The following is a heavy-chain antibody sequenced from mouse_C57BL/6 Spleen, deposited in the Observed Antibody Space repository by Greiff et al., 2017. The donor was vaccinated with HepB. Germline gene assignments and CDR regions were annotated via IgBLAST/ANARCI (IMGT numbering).Heavy chain of an antibody. J-gene: IGHJ2*01. CDR3: AREKDGYDGHYFDY. V-gene: IGHV5-16*01. CDR2: INYDGSST. CDR1: GFTFSDYY. D-gene: IGHD2-2*01. Sequence: EVKLVESEGGLVQPGSSMKLSCTASGFTFSDYYMAWVRQVPEKGLEWVANINYDGSSTYYLDSLKSRFIISRDNAKNILYLQMSSLKSEDTATYYCAREKDGYDGHYFDYWGQGTTLTVSS.